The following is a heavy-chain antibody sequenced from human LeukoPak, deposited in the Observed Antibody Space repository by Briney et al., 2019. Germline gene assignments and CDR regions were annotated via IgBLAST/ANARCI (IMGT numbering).Heavy chain of an antibody. D-gene: IGHD2-2*01. CDR2: IYHSGST. J-gene: IGHJ2*01. CDR1: GGSISSSNW. V-gene: IGHV4-4*02. Sequence: SETLSLTCAVSGGSISSSNWWSWVRQPPGKGLEWIGEIYHSGSTNYNPSLKSRVTISVDKSKNQFSLKLSSVTAADTAVYYCARGFSERYCSSTSCYEEGLEWYFDLWGRGTLVTVSS. CDR3: ARGFSERYCSSTSCYEEGLEWYFDL.